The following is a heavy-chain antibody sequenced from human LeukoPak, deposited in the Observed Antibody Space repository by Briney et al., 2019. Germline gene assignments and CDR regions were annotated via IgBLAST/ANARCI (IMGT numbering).Heavy chain of an antibody. Sequence: PSETLSLTCTVSGGSVSSGGYYWTWIRQHPGEGLEWIGYIYYNGNTYYNPSLKSRVTISGETSKNQFSLRLSSVTAADTAVYYCARTDDYGVQRHDYWGQGTLDTVSS. CDR2: IYYNGNT. CDR1: GGSVSSGGYY. CDR3: ARTDDYGVQRHDY. V-gene: IGHV4-31*03. D-gene: IGHD4-17*01. J-gene: IGHJ4*02.